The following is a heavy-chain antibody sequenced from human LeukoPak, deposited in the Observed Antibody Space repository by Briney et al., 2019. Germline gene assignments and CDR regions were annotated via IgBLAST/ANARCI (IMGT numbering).Heavy chain of an antibody. CDR3: ARDKYYYDSSGSIRFDY. J-gene: IGHJ4*02. Sequence: SETLSLTCTVSGGSISSYYWSWIRQPAGKGLEWIERIYTSGSTNYNPSLKSRVTMSVDTSKNQFSLKLSSVTAADTAVYYCARDKYYYDSSGSIRFDYWGQGTLVTVSS. D-gene: IGHD3-22*01. CDR2: IYTSGST. V-gene: IGHV4-4*07. CDR1: GGSISSYY.